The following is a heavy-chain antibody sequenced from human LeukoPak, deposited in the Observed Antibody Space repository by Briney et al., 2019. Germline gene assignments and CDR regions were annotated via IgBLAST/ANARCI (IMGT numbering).Heavy chain of an antibody. CDR1: GGSISSYY. Sequence: SETLSLTCTVSGGSISSYYWSWIRQPPGKGLEWIGYIYYRGSTNYNPSLKSRVTISVDTSKNQFSLKLSSVTAADTAVYYCARSYCGGDCYQGFWDYWGQGTLVTVSS. D-gene: IGHD2-21*02. J-gene: IGHJ4*02. CDR3: ARSYCGGDCYQGFWDY. V-gene: IGHV4-59*08. CDR2: IYYRGST.